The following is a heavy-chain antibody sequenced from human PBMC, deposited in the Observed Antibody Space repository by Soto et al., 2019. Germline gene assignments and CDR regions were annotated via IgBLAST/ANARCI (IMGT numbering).Heavy chain of an antibody. J-gene: IGHJ4*02. CDR3: ARGDQELDY. CDR2: IFSSGST. V-gene: IGHV4-59*01. Sequence: PSETLSLTCTVSGDSINTYTWTWIRQPPGKGLEWIGYIFSSGSTNYNPSLQSRLTISVDTSKNLFSLKLNPVTAADTAVYYCARGDQELDYWGQGTLVTVSS. CDR1: GDSINTYT. D-gene: IGHD1-26*01.